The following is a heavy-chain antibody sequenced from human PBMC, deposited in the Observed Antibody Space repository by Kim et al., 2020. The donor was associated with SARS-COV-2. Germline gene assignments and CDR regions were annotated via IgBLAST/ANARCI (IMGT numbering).Heavy chain of an antibody. CDR3: AKGWLRTFFDH. D-gene: IGHD5-12*01. V-gene: IGHV6-1*01. CDR2: TYYSSKWYN. Sequence: SQTLSLTCAISGDSLSGNSGGWNWIRQSPSRGLEWLGRTYYSSKWYNDYALSVKSRITVNLDTSRNQLSLQLSSVTPDDTAVYYCAKGWLRTFFDHWGQG. CDR1: GDSLSGNSGG. J-gene: IGHJ5*02.